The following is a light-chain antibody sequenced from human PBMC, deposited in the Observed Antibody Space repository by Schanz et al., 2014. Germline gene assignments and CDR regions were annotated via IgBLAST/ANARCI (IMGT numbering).Light chain of an antibody. CDR3: SSNGGVNIYV. Sequence: QSALTQPASVSGSPGQSITISCTGTSSDIGGYIFVSWYQQHPGKAPKLMIYEVNKRPSGVPDRFSGSKSGNTASLTVSGLQAEDEADYYCSSNGGVNIYVFGTGTKLTVL. CDR1: SSDIGGYIF. J-gene: IGLJ1*01. CDR2: EVN. V-gene: IGLV2-8*01.